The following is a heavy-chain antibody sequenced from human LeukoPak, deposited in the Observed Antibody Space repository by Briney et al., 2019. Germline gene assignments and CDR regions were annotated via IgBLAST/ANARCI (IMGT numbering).Heavy chain of an antibody. CDR3: AELGITMIGGV. CDR1: GFTFSGYT. V-gene: IGHV3-21*01. Sequence: GGSLRLSCAASGFTFSGYTMNWVRQAPGQGLEWVSSITSSSSYIYYADSVKGRFTISRDNAKKSLYLQLKSLRGDDTAVYYCAELGITMIGGVWGKGTTVTISS. CDR2: ITSSSSYI. D-gene: IGHD3-10*02. J-gene: IGHJ6*04.